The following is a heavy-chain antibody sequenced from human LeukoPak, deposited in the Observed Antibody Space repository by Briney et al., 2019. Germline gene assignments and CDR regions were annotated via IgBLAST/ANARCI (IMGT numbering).Heavy chain of an antibody. CDR3: ARDVDYYDSSGYYYWFDP. D-gene: IGHD3-22*01. J-gene: IGHJ5*02. CDR1: AASISNYY. CDR2: ISTSGST. Sequence: SETLSLTCAVSAASISNYYWSWIRQAPGKGLEWIGYISTSGSTNYNPSLKSRVSISLDTSKNRFSLNLNFVTAADTAVYYCARDVDYYDSSGYYYWFDPWGQGTLVTVSS. V-gene: IGHV4-4*08.